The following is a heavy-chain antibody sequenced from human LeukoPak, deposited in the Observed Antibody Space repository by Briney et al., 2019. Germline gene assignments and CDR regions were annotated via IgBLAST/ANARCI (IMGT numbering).Heavy chain of an antibody. CDR2: IWYDGSNK. CDR1: GFTFSSYG. J-gene: IGHJ4*02. V-gene: IGHV3-33*01. Sequence: GGSLRLSCAASGFTFSSYGMHWVRQAPGKGLEWVAVIWYDGSNKYYADSVKGRFTISRDNSKNTLYLQMNSLRAEDTAVYYCARGNILTGYGLDYWGQGTLVTVSS. D-gene: IGHD3-9*01. CDR3: ARGNILTGYGLDY.